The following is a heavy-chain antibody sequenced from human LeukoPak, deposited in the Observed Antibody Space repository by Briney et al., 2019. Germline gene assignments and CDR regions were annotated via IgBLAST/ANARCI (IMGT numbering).Heavy chain of an antibody. CDR2: ISWNSGSI. CDR3: AKVPLSGSYYTAFDI. J-gene: IGHJ3*02. Sequence: GGSLRLSCAASGFTFDDYAMHWVRQAPGKGLEWVSGISWNSGSIGYADSVKGRFTISRDNAKNSLYLQMNSLRAEDTALYYCAKVPLSGSYYTAFDIWGQGTMVTVSS. CDR1: GFTFDDYA. V-gene: IGHV3-9*01. D-gene: IGHD1-26*01.